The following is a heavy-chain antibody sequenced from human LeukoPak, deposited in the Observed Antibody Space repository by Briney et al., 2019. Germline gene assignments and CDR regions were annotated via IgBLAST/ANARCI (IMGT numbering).Heavy chain of an antibody. CDR3: ARERTLFPGDSSGYFDY. Sequence: ASVKVSCKPSGYTFTSYYIHWVRQAPGQGLEWMGIIYPVGGSTSYAQKFQGRVTMTRDMSTSTVYMELSSLRSEDTAVYYCARERTLFPGDSSGYFDYWGQGTLVTVFS. CDR2: IYPVGGST. CDR1: GYTFTSYY. V-gene: IGHV1-46*01. J-gene: IGHJ4*02. D-gene: IGHD3-22*01.